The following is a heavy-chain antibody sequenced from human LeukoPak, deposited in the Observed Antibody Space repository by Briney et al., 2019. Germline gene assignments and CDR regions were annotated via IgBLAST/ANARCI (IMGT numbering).Heavy chain of an antibody. D-gene: IGHD3-10*01. V-gene: IGHV1-18*01. CDR2: ISAYNGNT. J-gene: IGHJ6*03. CDR1: GGTFSSSA. Sequence: ASVKVSCKASGGTFSSSAISWVRQAPGQGLEWMGWISAYNGNTNYAQKLQGRVTMTADTSTSTAYMELRSLRSDDTAVYYCARDSEVLLWFGDPTPIGYMDVWGKGTTVTVSS. CDR3: ARDSEVLLWFGDPTPIGYMDV.